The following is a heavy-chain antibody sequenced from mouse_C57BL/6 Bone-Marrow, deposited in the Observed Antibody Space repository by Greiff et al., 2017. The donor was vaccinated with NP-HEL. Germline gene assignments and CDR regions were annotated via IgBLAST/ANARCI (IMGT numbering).Heavy chain of an antibody. CDR3: ATTAQATLGDY. Sequence: QVQLQQSGAELVKPGASVKMSCKASGYTFTSYWITWVKQRPGQGLEWIGDIYPGSGSTNYNEKFKSKATLTVDTSSRTAYMQLSSLTSEDSAVYYCATTAQATLGDYWGQGTTLTVSS. J-gene: IGHJ2*01. CDR2: IYPGSGST. D-gene: IGHD3-2*02. CDR1: GYTFTSYW. V-gene: IGHV1-55*01.